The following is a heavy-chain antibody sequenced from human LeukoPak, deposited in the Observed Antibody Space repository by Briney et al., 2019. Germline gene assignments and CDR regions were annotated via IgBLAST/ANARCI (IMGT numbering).Heavy chain of an antibody. V-gene: IGHV3-23*01. CDR1: GFTFSSYA. J-gene: IGHJ4*02. D-gene: IGHD6-19*01. Sequence: GGSLRLSCAASGFTFSSYAMSWVRQAPGKGLEWVSAISGSGGSTYYADSVKGRFTISRDNAKNTLFLQMNSLRAEDTAVYYCAKDYSGWFTFDYWGQGTLVTVSA. CDR2: ISGSGGST. CDR3: AKDYSGWFTFDY.